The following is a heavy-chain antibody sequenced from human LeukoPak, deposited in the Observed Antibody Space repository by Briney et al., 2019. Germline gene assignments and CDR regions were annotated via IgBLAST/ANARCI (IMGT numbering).Heavy chain of an antibody. V-gene: IGHV1-69*13. D-gene: IGHD3-3*01. CDR2: IIPIFGTA. Sequence: SVKVSCKASGGTFSSYAISWVRQAPGQGLEWMGGIIPIFGTANYAQKFQGRVTITADESTSTAYMELSSLRSEDTAVYYCAREVGVVSSYYYGMDVWGQGTTVTVSS. J-gene: IGHJ6*02. CDR3: AREVGVVSSYYYGMDV. CDR1: GGTFSSYA.